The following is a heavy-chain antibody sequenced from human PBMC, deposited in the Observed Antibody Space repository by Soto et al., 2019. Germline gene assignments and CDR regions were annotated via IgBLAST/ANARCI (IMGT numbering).Heavy chain of an antibody. CDR3: ARCPSIAVAGFFSGDQNWFDP. CDR2: INSDGSST. V-gene: IGHV3-74*01. CDR1: GFTFSSYW. Sequence: SLRSLRLSCAAFGFTFSSYWMHWVRQAPGKGLVWVSRINSDGSSTSYADSVKGRFTISRDNAKNTLYLQMNSLRAEDTAVYYCARCPSIAVAGFFSGDQNWFDPWGQGTLVTVSS. D-gene: IGHD6-19*01. J-gene: IGHJ5*02.